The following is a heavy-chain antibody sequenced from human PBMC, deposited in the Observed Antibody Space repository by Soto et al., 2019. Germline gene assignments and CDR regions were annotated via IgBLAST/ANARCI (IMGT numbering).Heavy chain of an antibody. V-gene: IGHV1-3*01. CDR2: INAGNGNT. Sequence: ASVKVSCKASGYTFTSYAMHWVRQAPGQRLEWMGWINAGNGNTKYSQKFQGRVTITRDTSASTAYMELSSLTSDDTAMYFCARGPLVVLNYFESWGQGNLVTVS. CDR1: GYTFTSYA. D-gene: IGHD2-8*01. CDR3: ARGPLVVLNYFES. J-gene: IGHJ4*02.